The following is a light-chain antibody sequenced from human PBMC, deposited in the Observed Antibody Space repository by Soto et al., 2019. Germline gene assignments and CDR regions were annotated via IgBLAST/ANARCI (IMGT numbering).Light chain of an antibody. V-gene: IGKV1-39*01. CDR1: RNIYSY. CDR2: SVS. J-gene: IGKJ1*01. CDR3: QQSYSSPWT. Sequence: DIQMTQSPSSLSASVGDEVTIACRTSRNIYSYLNWYQQKPGKAPKLLMYSVSTLQTGVPSRFSGSGSGTDFTLSSSSLQPEDFATYYCQQSYSSPWTFGQGNKVEI.